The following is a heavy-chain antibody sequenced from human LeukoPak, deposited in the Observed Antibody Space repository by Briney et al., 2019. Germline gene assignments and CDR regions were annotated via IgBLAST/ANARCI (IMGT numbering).Heavy chain of an antibody. V-gene: IGHV4-34*01. D-gene: IGHD2-2*01. CDR2: INHSGST. CDR3: ARAGLDIVVVPAARRRPFDY. Sequence: KPSETLSLTCAVYGGSFSGYYWSWIRQPPGKGREWIGEINHSGSTNYNPSLKSRVTISVDTSKNQFSLKLSSVTAADTAVYYCARAGLDIVVVPAARRRPFDYWGQGTLVTVSS. CDR1: GGSFSGYY. J-gene: IGHJ4*02.